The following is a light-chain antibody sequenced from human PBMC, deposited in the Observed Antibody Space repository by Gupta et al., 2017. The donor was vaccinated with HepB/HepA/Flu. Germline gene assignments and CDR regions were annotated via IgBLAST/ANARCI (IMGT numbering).Light chain of an antibody. J-gene: IGKJ4*01. Sequence: IVMTQSPASLSVSPGERVTLSCRASQSVYSSLAWYQQKPGQAPRLLIYGASTRATDIPARFSGSGSGTEFTLTISSLQSEDFAVYCCQHENLRPITFGRGTKVDIK. V-gene: IGKV3-15*01. CDR3: QHENLRPIT. CDR1: QSVYSS. CDR2: GAS.